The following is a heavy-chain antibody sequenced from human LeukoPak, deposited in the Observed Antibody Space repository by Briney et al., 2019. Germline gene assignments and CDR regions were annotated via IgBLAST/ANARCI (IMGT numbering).Heavy chain of an antibody. Sequence: GGSLRLSCAASGFTFSSYWMNWARQAPGKGLEWVASINHNGNVNYYVDSVKGRFTISRDNAKNSLYLQMSNLRAEDTAVYYCASGVTVGATLASGFDYWGQGTLVTVSS. CDR1: GFTFSSYW. D-gene: IGHD1-26*01. CDR2: INHNGNVN. J-gene: IGHJ4*02. CDR3: ASGVTVGATLASGFDY. V-gene: IGHV3-7*03.